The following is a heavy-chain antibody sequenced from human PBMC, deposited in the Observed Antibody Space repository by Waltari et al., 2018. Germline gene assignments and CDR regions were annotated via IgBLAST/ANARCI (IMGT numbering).Heavy chain of an antibody. CDR1: GFTFGDYA. V-gene: IGHV3-49*04. Sequence: EVQLVESGGDLVQPGRSLRLSCTASGFTFGDYAMSWVRQAPGKGLEWVGFIRTKAYGGTTEYAASVKGRFTISRDDSKSIAYLQMNSLKTEDTAVYYCSTPDSSGWYEPKDFQHWGQGTLVTVSS. D-gene: IGHD6-19*01. CDR2: IRTKAYGGTT. CDR3: STPDSSGWYEPKDFQH. J-gene: IGHJ1*01.